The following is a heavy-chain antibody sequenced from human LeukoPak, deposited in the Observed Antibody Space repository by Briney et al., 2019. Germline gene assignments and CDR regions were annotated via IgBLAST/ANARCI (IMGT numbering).Heavy chain of an antibody. CDR2: IYYSVRT. Sequence: PSETLSLTCSVSGGSISSSSYYWGWIRQPPGKGLEWIGSIYYSVRTYYNPSLKSRVTISVDTSKSQFSLKLSSVTAADTAVYYCARHNKAFDIWGQGTMVTVSS. CDR3: ARHNKAFDI. CDR1: GGSISSSSYY. D-gene: IGHD2/OR15-2a*01. V-gene: IGHV4-39*01. J-gene: IGHJ3*02.